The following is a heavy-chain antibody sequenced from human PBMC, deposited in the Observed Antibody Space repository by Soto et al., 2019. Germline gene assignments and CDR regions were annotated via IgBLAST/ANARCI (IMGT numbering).Heavy chain of an antibody. J-gene: IGHJ3*02. CDR3: ARGLLGGAFDI. CDR1: GGSIISYY. CDR2: IYYSGST. V-gene: IGHV4-59*01. D-gene: IGHD2-15*01. Sequence: PETLSLTCTVSGGSIISYYWSWIRQPPGKGLEWIGYIYYSGSTNYNPSLKSRVTISVDTSKNQFSLKLSSVTAADTAVYYCARGLLGGAFDIWGQGTMVTVSS.